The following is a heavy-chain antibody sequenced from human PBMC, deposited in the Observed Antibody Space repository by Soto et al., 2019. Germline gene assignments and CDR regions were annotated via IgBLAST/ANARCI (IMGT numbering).Heavy chain of an antibody. V-gene: IGHV3-33*01. J-gene: IGHJ6*02. CDR2: IWYDGSNK. Sequence: GGSLRLSCAASGFTFRSYGMHWVRQAPGKGLEWGAVIWYDGSNKYYADSVKGRFTISRDNYKKTLYLQMNSLRAEDTAVYYCARFSEDTVMVEGLTTRGYYYGMDVGGQGATVTVSS. CDR1: GFTFRSYG. CDR3: ARFSEDTVMVEGLTTRGYYYGMDV. D-gene: IGHD5-18*01.